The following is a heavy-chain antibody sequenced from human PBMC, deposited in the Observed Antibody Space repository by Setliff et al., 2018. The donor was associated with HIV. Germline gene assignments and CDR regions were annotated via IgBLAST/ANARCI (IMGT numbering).Heavy chain of an antibody. CDR3: ARCHQFDYYDSSGYYYNWFDP. J-gene: IGHJ5*02. D-gene: IGHD3-22*01. Sequence: KASETLSLTCSVSGHSIRSGYYWGWIRQPPGKGLEWIGEINHSGSTNYNPSLKRRVTISVDTSKNQFSLKLSSVTAADTAVYYCARCHQFDYYDSSGYYYNWFDPWGQGTLVTVSS. CDR2: INHSGST. CDR1: GHSIRSGYY. V-gene: IGHV4-38-2*01.